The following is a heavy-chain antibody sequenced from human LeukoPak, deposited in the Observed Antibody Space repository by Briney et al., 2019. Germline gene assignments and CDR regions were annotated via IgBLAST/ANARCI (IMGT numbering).Heavy chain of an antibody. V-gene: IGHV3-48*03. CDR2: ISYSGSTT. CDR1: GSTFTNFE. J-gene: IGHJ5*02. Sequence: PGRSLRLSCAASGSTFTNFEMNCVRQAPRKGLEWVSYISYSGSTTSYADSVKGRFTISRDNAKNSLYLQMNSLRAEDTAVYYCARAGPPAFDPWGQGTLVTVSS. CDR3: ARAGPPAFDP.